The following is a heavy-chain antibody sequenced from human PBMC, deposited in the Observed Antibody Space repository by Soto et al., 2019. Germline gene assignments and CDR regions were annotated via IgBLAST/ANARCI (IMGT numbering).Heavy chain of an antibody. D-gene: IGHD2-2*01. Sequence: GASVKVSCKASGGTFSSYAISWVRQAPGQGLEWMGGIIPIFGTANYAQKFQGRVTITADKSTSTAYMKLSSLRSEDTAVYCCARGYGYCSSTSCYHYYYGMDVWGQGTTVTVSS. CDR3: ARGYGYCSSTSCYHYYYGMDV. J-gene: IGHJ6*02. V-gene: IGHV1-69*06. CDR2: IIPIFGTA. CDR1: GGTFSSYA.